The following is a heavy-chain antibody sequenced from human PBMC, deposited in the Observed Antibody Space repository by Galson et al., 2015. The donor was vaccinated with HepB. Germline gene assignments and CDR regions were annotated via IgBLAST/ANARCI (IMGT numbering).Heavy chain of an antibody. D-gene: IGHD2-2*01. J-gene: IGHJ5*02. CDR1: GASITTTSYY. Sequence: SETLSLTCTVSGASITTTSYYWVWIRQPPGKGLEWIGTIYYSGHTYYNPSLRRRVTMSVGTSKNQFSLRLRSVTAADTAVYYCATVRGVVGYQLRTYFDPWGQGTQVTVSS. CDR3: ATVRGVVGYQLRTYFDP. V-gene: IGHV4-39*07. CDR2: IYYSGHT.